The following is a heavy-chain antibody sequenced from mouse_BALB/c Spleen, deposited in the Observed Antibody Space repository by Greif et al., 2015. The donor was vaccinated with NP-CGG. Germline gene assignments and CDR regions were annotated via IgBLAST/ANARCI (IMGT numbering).Heavy chain of an antibody. Sequence: EVKLVESGGGLVQPGGSRKLSCAASGFTFSSFGMHWVRQAPEKGLGWVAYISSGSSTIYYADTVKGRFTISRDNPKNTLFLQMTSLRSEDTAMYYCARSKGAMDYWGQGTSVTVSS. CDR1: GFTFSSFG. CDR2: ISSGSSTI. CDR3: ARSKGAMDY. V-gene: IGHV5-17*02. J-gene: IGHJ4*01.